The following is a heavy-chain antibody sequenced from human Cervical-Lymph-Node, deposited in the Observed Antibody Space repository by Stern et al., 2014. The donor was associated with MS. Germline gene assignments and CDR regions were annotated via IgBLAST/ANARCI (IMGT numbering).Heavy chain of an antibody. D-gene: IGHD6-19*01. V-gene: IGHV3-11*01. CDR2: ISSSGSTI. Sequence: AQLVESGGGLVKPGGSLRLSCAASGFTFSDYYMSWIRQAPGKGLEWVSYISSSGSTIYYADSVNGRFTISTDKAKNSLYLQMNSLRAEDTAVYYCARLQRSSSGWYFDYWGQGTLVTVSS. CDR1: GFTFSDYY. CDR3: ARLQRSSSGWYFDY. J-gene: IGHJ4*02.